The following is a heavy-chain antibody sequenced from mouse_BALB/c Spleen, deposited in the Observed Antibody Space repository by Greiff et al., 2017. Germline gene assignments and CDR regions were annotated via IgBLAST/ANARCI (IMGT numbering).Heavy chain of an antibody. J-gene: IGHJ3*01. V-gene: IGHV1S126*01. CDR3: ARGERGFAY. CDR1: GYSFTSYW. CDR2: IDPSDSET. Sequence: VQLQQSGPQLVRPGASVKISCKASGYSFTSYWMHWVKQRPGQGLEWIGMIDPSDSETRLNQKFKDKATLTVDKSSSTAYMQLSSPTSEDSAVYYCARGERGFAYWGQGTLVTVSA.